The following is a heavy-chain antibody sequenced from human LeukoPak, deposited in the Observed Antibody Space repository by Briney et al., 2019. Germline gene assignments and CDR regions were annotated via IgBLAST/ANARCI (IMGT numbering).Heavy chain of an antibody. CDR3: ARGFYDYVWGSYRHIDY. CDR1: GGSMSNYY. J-gene: IGHJ4*02. Sequence: SETLSLTCTVSGGSMSNYYWIWIRQPPGKGLEWIGYIHYTGSTTYNPSLKNRVTISVDTSKKQFSLKLSSVTAADTAVYYCARGFYDYVWGSYRHIDYWGQGTLVTVSS. V-gene: IGHV4-59*12. D-gene: IGHD3-16*02. CDR2: IHYTGST.